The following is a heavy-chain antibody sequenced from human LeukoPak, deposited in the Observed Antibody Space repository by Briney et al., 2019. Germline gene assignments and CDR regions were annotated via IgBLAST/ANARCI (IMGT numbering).Heavy chain of an antibody. CDR3: ARDRSLTTVTTPDRAFDI. Sequence: GASVKVSCKASGYTFTSYYMHWVRQAPGQGLEWMGIINPSGGSTSYAQKFQGRVTMTTDTSTSTVYMELSSLRSEDTAVYYCARDRSLTTVTTPDRAFDIWGQGTMVTVSS. V-gene: IGHV1-46*03. J-gene: IGHJ3*02. CDR2: INPSGGST. CDR1: GYTFTSYY. D-gene: IGHD4-17*01.